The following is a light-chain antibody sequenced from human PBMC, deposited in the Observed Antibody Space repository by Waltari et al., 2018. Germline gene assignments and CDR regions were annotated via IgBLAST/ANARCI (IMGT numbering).Light chain of an antibody. CDR2: GAS. J-gene: IGKJ1*01. V-gene: IGKV3-20*01. Sequence: EIVLTQSQGTLSLSPGERATPSCRASQSIGKYLVWYQQKPGQAPRLLIYGASSSAAGIPDRFSGSGSGTDFSLTISRLEPEDFAVYYCQNHERLPAVFGQGTKVEIK. CDR1: QSIGKY. CDR3: QNHERLPAV.